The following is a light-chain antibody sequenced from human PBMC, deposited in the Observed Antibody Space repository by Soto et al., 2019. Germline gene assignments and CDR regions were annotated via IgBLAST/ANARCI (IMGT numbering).Light chain of an antibody. CDR1: QSLLYSSNNKNY. V-gene: IGKV4-1*01. CDR2: WAS. J-gene: IGKJ2*01. Sequence: DIVMTQSPDSLAVSLGERATFNCKSSQSLLYSSNNKNYLAWYQQKPGQPPKLLIYWASTRESGVPDRFSGSGSGTDFTLTISSLQAEDVAVYDCQQYYSTPPFFGQGTKLEIK. CDR3: QQYYSTPPF.